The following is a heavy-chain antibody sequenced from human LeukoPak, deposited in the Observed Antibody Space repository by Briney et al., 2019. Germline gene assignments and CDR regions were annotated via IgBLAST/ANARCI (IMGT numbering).Heavy chain of an antibody. Sequence: SETLSLTCTVSGGSISSSSYYWGWIRQPPGKGLEWIGSIYYSGSTYYNPSLKSRVTISVDTSKNQFSLRLNSVTAADTAVYYCARVVSFSVYYFDFWGQGTLVTVSS. J-gene: IGHJ4*02. D-gene: IGHD6-25*01. CDR2: IYYSGST. V-gene: IGHV4-39*07. CDR1: GGSISSSSYY. CDR3: ARVVSFSVYYFDF.